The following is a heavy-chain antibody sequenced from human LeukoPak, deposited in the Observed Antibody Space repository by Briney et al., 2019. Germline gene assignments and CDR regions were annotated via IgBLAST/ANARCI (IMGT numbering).Heavy chain of an antibody. D-gene: IGHD4-17*01. CDR1: GGSISSDNW. V-gene: IGHV4-4*02. CDR2: IYHSGST. Sequence: SGTLSLTCAVSGGSISSDNWWSWVRQPSGKGLEWIGEIYHSGSTSYNPSLKSRVTIEVDKSNNQFSLKLSSVTAADTALYYCACTTTVTTKLNYWGQGILVTVSS. CDR3: ACTTTVTTKLNY. J-gene: IGHJ4*02.